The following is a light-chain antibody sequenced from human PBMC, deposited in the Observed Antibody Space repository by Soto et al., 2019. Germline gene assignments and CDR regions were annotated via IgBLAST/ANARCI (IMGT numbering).Light chain of an antibody. CDR3: QQYNNWPIT. CDR2: GAS. CDR1: QSVTSK. V-gene: IGKV3-15*01. Sequence: ETVMTHSPATLSVSPGERATLSCRASQSVTSKLVWYQQKPGQAPRLLIYGASTRATGVPARFSGSGSGTEFTLNISSLQSEDFAIYFCQQYNNWPITFGQGTKLEI. J-gene: IGKJ2*01.